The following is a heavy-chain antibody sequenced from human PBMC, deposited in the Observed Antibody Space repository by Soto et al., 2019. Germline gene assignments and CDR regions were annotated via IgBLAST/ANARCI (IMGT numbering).Heavy chain of an antibody. J-gene: IGHJ4*02. CDR3: ATPQDYDGCLDS. CDR2: MNPNSGNT. Sequence: ASVQVSCKASGYIFTNYYIHWVRQAPGQGLEWMGWMNPNSGNTDYARKFQGRVTMTRNTSISTAYMELNSLISEDTAVYYCATPQDYDGCLDSWGQGTLVTVSS. D-gene: IGHD3-22*01. CDR1: GYIFTNYY. V-gene: IGHV1-8*02.